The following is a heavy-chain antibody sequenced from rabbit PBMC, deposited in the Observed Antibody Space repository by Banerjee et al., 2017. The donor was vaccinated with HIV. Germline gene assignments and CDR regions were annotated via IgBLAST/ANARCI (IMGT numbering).Heavy chain of an antibody. D-gene: IGHD1-1*01. V-gene: IGHV1S47*01. Sequence: QEQLEESGGDLVKPGGSLALTCKASGFDLSSYGVSWVRQAPGKGLEWIGYIDLLFGTTYYANWVNGRFTISSHNAQNTLYLQLNSLTAADTATYFCVRGASSSGYYSLWGPGTLVTVS. CDR3: VRGASSSGYYSL. CDR1: GFDLSSYG. J-gene: IGHJ4*01. CDR2: IDLLFGTT.